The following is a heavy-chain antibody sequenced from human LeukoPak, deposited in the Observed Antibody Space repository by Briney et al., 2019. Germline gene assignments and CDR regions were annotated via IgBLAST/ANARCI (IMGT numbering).Heavy chain of an antibody. J-gene: IGHJ5*02. CDR2: MNSNSGNT. V-gene: IGHV1-8*01. CDR3: ARGSGSGGRDWFDP. Sequence: GASVKVSCKASGYTFINHDINWMRQATGQGLEWMGWMNSNSGNTGYAQKFQGRVTMTRDTSISTAYMELSSLRSEDTAVYYCARGSGSGGRDWFDPWGQGTLVTVSS. CDR1: GYTFINHD. D-gene: IGHD3-10*01.